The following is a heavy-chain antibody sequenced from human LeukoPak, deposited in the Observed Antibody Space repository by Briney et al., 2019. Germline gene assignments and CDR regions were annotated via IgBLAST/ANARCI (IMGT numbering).Heavy chain of an antibody. CDR2: ISGSGTTM. Sequence: PGGSLRLSCVASGFTFSSYEMNWLRQSPGKGLEWVSFISGSGTTMYYADSAKGRFTISRDNAKSSLYLQMNSLRAEDTAVYYCARSVQWLPYWGQGTLVTVSS. J-gene: IGHJ4*02. CDR1: GFTFSSYE. V-gene: IGHV3-48*03. CDR3: ARSVQWLPY. D-gene: IGHD6-19*01.